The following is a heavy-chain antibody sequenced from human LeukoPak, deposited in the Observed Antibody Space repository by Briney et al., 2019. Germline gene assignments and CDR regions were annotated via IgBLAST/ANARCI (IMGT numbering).Heavy chain of an antibody. V-gene: IGHV4-30-4*08. J-gene: IGHJ4*02. D-gene: IGHD3-9*01. CDR2: IYHSGSS. CDR1: GGSISSGGYS. CDR3: ASSYDVLIYFDS. Sequence: SETLSLTYTVSGGSISSGGYSWTWLRQPPGKGLEWIGYIYHSGSSYYNPSLKSRVTISVDTSKNQFSLKLSSVTAADTALYYCASSYDVLIYFDSWGQGTLVTVSS.